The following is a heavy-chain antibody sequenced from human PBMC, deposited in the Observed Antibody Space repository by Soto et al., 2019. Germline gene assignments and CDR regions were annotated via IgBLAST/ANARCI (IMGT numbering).Heavy chain of an antibody. CDR3: AKDNGSGCDWLRVGDASDI. J-gene: IGHJ3*02. D-gene: IGHD5-12*01. Sequence: QVQLVESGGGVVQPGRSLRVSCAASGFTFSSYGMHWVRQAPGKGLEWVAVISYDGSNKYYADSVKGRLTISRDNSKNTPYLHMNSLRGEDTAVYYCAKDNGSGCDWLRVGDASDIWGQGTMVTVSS. CDR2: ISYDGSNK. CDR1: GFTFSSYG. V-gene: IGHV3-30*18.